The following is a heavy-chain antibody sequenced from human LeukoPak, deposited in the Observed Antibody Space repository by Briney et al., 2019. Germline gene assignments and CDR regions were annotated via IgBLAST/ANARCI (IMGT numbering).Heavy chain of an antibody. CDR1: GFTFSSYW. CDR2: INHSGTT. CDR3: ARRSSTSIYQYYYMDV. V-gene: IGHV4-34*01. D-gene: IGHD2-2*01. Sequence: PGGSLRLSCAASGFTFSSYWMTWVRQPPGKGLEWIGEINHSGTTNYNSSLKSRVTISVDTSKNQFSLKLSSVTAADTAVYYCARRSSTSIYQYYYMDVWGRGTTVTVPS. J-gene: IGHJ6*03.